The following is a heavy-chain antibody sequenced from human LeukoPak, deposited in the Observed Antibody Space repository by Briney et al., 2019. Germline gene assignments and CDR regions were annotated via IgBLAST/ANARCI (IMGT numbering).Heavy chain of an antibody. CDR1: GFTFDDYA. V-gene: IGHV3-9*01. CDR2: ISWNSGSI. J-gene: IGHJ4*02. D-gene: IGHD4/OR15-4a*01. CDR3: AKDRRYADYGYYFDY. Sequence: PGGSLRLSCAASGFTFDDYAMHWVRQAPGKGLEWVSGISWNSGSIGYADSVKGRFTISRDNSKNTLYLQMNSLRAEDTAVYYCAKDRRYADYGYYFDYWGQGTLVTVSS.